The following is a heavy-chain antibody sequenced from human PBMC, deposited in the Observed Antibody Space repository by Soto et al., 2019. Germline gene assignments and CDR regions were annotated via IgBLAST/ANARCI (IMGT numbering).Heavy chain of an antibody. V-gene: IGHV4-39*01. D-gene: IGHD6-25*01. CDR3: ARQADTGPNWFDP. Sequence: QLQLQESGPGLVKPSETLSLTCTVSGGSISSSSYYWGWIRQPPGKGLEWIGSIYYSGSTYYNPSLKSRVTISVDTSKNQFSLKLSSVTAADTAVYYCARQADTGPNWFDPWGQGTPVTVSS. CDR2: IYYSGST. J-gene: IGHJ5*02. CDR1: GGSISSSSYY.